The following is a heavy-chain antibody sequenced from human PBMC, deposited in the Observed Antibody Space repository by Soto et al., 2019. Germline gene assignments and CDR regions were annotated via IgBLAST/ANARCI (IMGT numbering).Heavy chain of an antibody. D-gene: IGHD3-9*01. Sequence: QVQLQESGPGLVKPSQTLSLTCTVSGGSISSGGYYWSWIRQHPGKGLEWIGYIYYSGSTYYNPSLKSRVTISVDTSKNQCSLKLSSVTAADTAVYYCARVITDDILTGFWFDPWGQGTLVTVSS. CDR1: GGSISSGGYY. CDR2: IYYSGST. J-gene: IGHJ5*02. CDR3: ARVITDDILTGFWFDP. V-gene: IGHV4-31*03.